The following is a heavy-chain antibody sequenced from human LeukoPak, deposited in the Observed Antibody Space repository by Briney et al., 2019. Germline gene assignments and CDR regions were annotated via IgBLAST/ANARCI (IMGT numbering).Heavy chain of an antibody. V-gene: IGHV3-66*01. CDR1: GFTVGSKY. Sequence: PGGFLRLSCAASGFTVGSKYMKWVRQARGKGVEWVSVIYRGGSTYYADSVKGRFTISRDNSKHTLYLQMNNLRAEDTAVYYCARSPQGKSGTPPYYFDYWGQGTLVTVSS. CDR3: ARSPQGKSGTPPYYFDY. CDR2: IYRGGST. D-gene: IGHD1-26*01. J-gene: IGHJ4*02.